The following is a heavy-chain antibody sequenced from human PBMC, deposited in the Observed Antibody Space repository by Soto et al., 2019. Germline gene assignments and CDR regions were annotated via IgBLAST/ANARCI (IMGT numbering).Heavy chain of an antibody. V-gene: IGHV1-2*02. D-gene: IGHD3-3*01. CDR1: GYRFTRYY. Sequence: QVQLVQAGAEVKNTGASVKVACKASGYRFTRYYINWVRQAPGQALEGMGWINPISGGAAFAQKFQDRVTLTRDTSTSTAYMELNTLRSDDTAIYFCVRCASGYWRSFDSWGQGSLVGVPS. CDR2: INPISGGA. J-gene: IGHJ5*01. CDR3: VRCASGYWRSFDS.